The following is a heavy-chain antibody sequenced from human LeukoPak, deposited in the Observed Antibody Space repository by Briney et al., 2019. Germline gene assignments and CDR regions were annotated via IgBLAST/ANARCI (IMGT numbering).Heavy chain of an antibody. CDR2: IKSKTDGGTA. V-gene: IGHV3-15*01. CDR3: ARDTEGYIYGYYYYSMDV. J-gene: IGHJ6*02. Sequence: GGSLRLSCAASGFIFYNAWLDWVRQAPGKGLEWVGRIKSKTDGGTADYPATVKGRFTISRDDSTNTLFLQMNILRNEDTAVYYCARDTEGYIYGYYYYSMDVWGQGTTVTVSS. D-gene: IGHD5-18*01. CDR1: GFIFYNAW.